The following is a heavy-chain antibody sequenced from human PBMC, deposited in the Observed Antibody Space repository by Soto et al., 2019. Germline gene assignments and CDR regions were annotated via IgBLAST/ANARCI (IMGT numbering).Heavy chain of an antibody. CDR2: IYPGDSDT. J-gene: IGHJ4*02. V-gene: IGHV5-51*01. D-gene: IGHD3-22*01. Sequence: PVESLKISCNGSGYSFSRYWIAWVRQTPWKGLEWMGLIYPGDSDTRYSPSFQGQVTISADKSITTAYLQWSSLKASDTAIYYCARDTFSGDSSGPHYWGQGTLVTVSS. CDR3: ARDTFSGDSSGPHY. CDR1: GYSFSRYW.